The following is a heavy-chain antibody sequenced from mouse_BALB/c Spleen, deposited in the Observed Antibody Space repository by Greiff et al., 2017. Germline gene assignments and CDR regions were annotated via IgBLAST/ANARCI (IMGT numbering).Heavy chain of an antibody. V-gene: IGHV1-80*01. CDR1: GYAFSSYW. Sequence: QVHVKQSGAELVRPGSSVKISCKASGYAFSSYWMNWVKQRPGQGLEWIGQIYPGDGDTNYNGKFKGKATLTADKSSSTAYMQLSSLTSEDSAVYFCASPITTVVASDYWGQGTTLTVSS. J-gene: IGHJ2*01. CDR2: IYPGDGDT. D-gene: IGHD1-1*01. CDR3: ASPITTVVASDY.